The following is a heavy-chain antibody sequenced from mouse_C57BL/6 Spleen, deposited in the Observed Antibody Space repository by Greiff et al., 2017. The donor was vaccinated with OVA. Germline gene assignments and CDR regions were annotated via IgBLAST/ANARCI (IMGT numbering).Heavy chain of an antibody. J-gene: IGHJ1*03. CDR1: GYAFSSYW. CDR2: IYPGDGDT. V-gene: IGHV1-80*01. Sequence: QVQLQQSGAELVKPGASVKISCKASGYAFSSYWMNWVKQRPGKGLEWIGQIYPGDGDTNYNGKFKGKATLTADKSSSTAYMQLSSLTSEDSAVYFCARGLSSDWYFDVWGTGTTVTVSS. D-gene: IGHD1-1*01. CDR3: ARGLSSDWYFDV.